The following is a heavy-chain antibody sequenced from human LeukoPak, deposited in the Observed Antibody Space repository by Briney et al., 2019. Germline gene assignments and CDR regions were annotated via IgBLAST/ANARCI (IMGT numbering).Heavy chain of an antibody. CDR1: GFTLSSYS. D-gene: IGHD3-10*01. CDR3: ARGGYYGSGSYQFDY. V-gene: IGHV3-48*02. CDR2: ISSSSGTI. Sequence: GGSLRLSCAASGFTLSSYSMNWVRQAPGKGLEWVSYISSSSGTIYYADSVKGRFTISRDNAKNSLYLQMNSLRDEDTAVYYCARGGYYGSGSYQFDYWAQGSMLTVSS. J-gene: IGHJ4*02.